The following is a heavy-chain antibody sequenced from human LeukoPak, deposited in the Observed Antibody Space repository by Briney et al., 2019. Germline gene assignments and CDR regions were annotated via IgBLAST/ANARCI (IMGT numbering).Heavy chain of an antibody. D-gene: IGHD2-2*01. CDR2: ISSDGATP. J-gene: IGHJ4*02. Sequence: GGSLRLSCAASGFTFSNYGMHWVRQALGKGLEYVSAISSDGATPYYANSVKDRFTISRDKSKNTLYLQMGSLRAEDTAVYYCTRRYCTSTTCSHFDYWGQGTLVTVSS. V-gene: IGHV3-64*01. CDR1: GFTFSNYG. CDR3: TRRYCTSTTCSHFDY.